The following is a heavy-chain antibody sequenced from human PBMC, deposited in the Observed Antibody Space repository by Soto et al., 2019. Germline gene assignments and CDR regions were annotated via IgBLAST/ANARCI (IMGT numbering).Heavy chain of an antibody. CDR1: GFTFSSYG. V-gene: IGHV3-33*01. CDR3: ARDSYCTNGVCYTPGWFDP. Sequence: GGSLRLSCAASGFTFSSYGMHWVRQAPGKGLEWVAVIWYDGSNKYYADSVKGRFTISRDNSKNTLYLQMNSLRAEDTAVYYCARDSYCTNGVCYTPGWFDPWGQGTLVTVSS. D-gene: IGHD2-8*01. CDR2: IWYDGSNK. J-gene: IGHJ5*02.